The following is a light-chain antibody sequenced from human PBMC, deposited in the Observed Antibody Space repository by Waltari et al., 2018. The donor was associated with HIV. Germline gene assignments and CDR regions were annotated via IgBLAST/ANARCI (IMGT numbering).Light chain of an antibody. CDR3: CSYAGSYTFGV. CDR2: DVS. CDR1: SSDVGGYTY. V-gene: IGLV2-11*01. Sequence: QSALPQPRSVSGSPGQSVTLSCTGPSSDVGGYTYVSWYQQPPGKAPKLMIYDVSKRPSGVPDRFSGSKSGNTASLTISGLQAEDEADYYCCSYAGSYTFGVFGTGTKVTVL. J-gene: IGLJ1*01.